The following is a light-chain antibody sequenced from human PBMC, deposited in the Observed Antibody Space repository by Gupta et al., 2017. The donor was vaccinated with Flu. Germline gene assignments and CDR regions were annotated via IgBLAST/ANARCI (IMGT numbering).Light chain of an antibody. J-gene: IGLJ3*02. CDR1: SGSVSTSYY. Sequence: QSVVTQEASFSVSPGGTVTPTCGLSSGSVSTSYYPSWYQQTPGQAPRTLIYNTNTRSSGVPGRFSGSILGNKAALTITGAQADDESDYYCVLYMGSGISMFGGGTKLTVL. CDR2: NTN. CDR3: VLYMGSGISM. V-gene: IGLV8-61*01.